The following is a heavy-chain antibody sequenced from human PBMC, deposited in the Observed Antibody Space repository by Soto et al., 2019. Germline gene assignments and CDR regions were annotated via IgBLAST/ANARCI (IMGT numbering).Heavy chain of an antibody. CDR3: AKDKRPTFYYCGMDV. CDR2: ISPYNDST. J-gene: IGHJ6*02. Sequence: ASVKVSCKASGYTFTTYGVNWVRQAPGQGLEWMGWISPYNDSTNYARRFQGRVTLTTDTSANTAYMELRSLTFDDTAIYYCAKDKRPTFYYCGMDVWGQGTTVTVSS. V-gene: IGHV1-18*04. CDR1: GYTFTTYG.